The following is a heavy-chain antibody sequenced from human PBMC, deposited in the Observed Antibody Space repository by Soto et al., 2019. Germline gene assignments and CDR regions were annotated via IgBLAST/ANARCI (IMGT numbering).Heavy chain of an antibody. V-gene: IGHV1-8*01. Sequence: QVHLVQSGAEVRKPGASVKVSCKASGYTFTSYDINWVRQATGQGLEWMGWMNPNSGNTAYAQKFQGRVTMTRNTSTSTSHMELSSRRSEDTAVYYCARERTRGFDPWGQGTLVTVSS. CDR1: GYTFTSYD. J-gene: IGHJ5*02. CDR3: ARERTRGFDP. CDR2: MNPNSGNT.